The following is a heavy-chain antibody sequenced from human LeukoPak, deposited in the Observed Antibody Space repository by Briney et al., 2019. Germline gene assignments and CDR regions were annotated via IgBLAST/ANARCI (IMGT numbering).Heavy chain of an antibody. Sequence: PGRSLRLCCAVSGFTFSRYGMHWVRQAPGKGLEWVAVISYDGSNKYYGDSVKGRFTISRDNSKNTLYLQMNSLRAEDTAVYYCAKRGDYYDSSDSLYYFDSWGQGTLVTVSS. D-gene: IGHD3-22*01. J-gene: IGHJ4*02. CDR3: AKRGDYYDSSDSLYYFDS. CDR1: GFTFSRYG. CDR2: ISYDGSNK. V-gene: IGHV3-30*18.